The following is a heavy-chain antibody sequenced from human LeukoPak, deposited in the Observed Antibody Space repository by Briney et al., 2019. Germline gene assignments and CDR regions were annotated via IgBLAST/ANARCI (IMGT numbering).Heavy chain of an antibody. CDR1: GYTFTSYY. D-gene: IGHD6-13*01. CDR2: FDPEDGET. Sequence: ASVKVSCKASGYTFTSYYMHWVRRAPGKGLEWMGGFDPEDGETIYAQKFQGRVTMTEDTSTDTAYMELSSLRSEDTAVYYCATASWREGHGGAFDIWGQGTMVTVSS. V-gene: IGHV1-24*01. J-gene: IGHJ3*02. CDR3: ATASWREGHGGAFDI.